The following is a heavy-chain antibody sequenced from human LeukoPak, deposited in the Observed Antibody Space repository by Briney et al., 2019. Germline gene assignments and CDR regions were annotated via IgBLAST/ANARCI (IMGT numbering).Heavy chain of an antibody. CDR2: INPNSGGT. Sequence: GASVKVSCKASGYTFTGYYMHWVRQAPGQGLEWMGWINPNSGGTNYAQKFQGRVTMTRDTSISTAYMGLSRLRSDDTAVYYCAILLWFGELSVRWFDPWGQGTLVTVSS. CDR1: GYTFTGYY. V-gene: IGHV1-2*02. J-gene: IGHJ5*02. D-gene: IGHD3-10*01. CDR3: AILLWFGELSVRWFDP.